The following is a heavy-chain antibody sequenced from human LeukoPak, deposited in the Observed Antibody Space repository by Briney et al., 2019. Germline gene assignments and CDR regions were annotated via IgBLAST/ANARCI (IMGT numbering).Heavy chain of an antibody. CDR1: RYTFTSYV. Sequence: ASVKVSRKASRYTFTSYVISWVRPAPGQGREWMGWISAYNGNTNYAQKLQGRVTMTTDTSTSTAYMELSSLRSEDTAVYYCAKGPDIVVVPAVTSYYYYYYMDVWGKGTTVTVSS. CDR2: ISAYNGNT. V-gene: IGHV1-18*01. D-gene: IGHD2-2*01. J-gene: IGHJ6*03. CDR3: AKGPDIVVVPAVTSYYYYYYMDV.